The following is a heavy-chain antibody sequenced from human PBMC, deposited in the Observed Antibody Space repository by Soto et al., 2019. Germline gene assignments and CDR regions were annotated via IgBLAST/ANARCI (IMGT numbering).Heavy chain of an antibody. CDR2: IYPRGGTT. D-gene: IGHD3-22*01. Sequence: GSLKVSCRASGYNFTHHDVHSLREAPGQGLESMGIIYPRGGTTIYAQKFQGRVTMTRDTSTHTFYMELSSLRSEDTAMYYCARVGYSSTGTTFHYHGLDVWGQWTTVTVSS. J-gene: IGHJ6*02. V-gene: IGHV1-46*01. CDR1: GYNFTHHD. CDR3: ARVGYSSTGTTFHYHGLDV.